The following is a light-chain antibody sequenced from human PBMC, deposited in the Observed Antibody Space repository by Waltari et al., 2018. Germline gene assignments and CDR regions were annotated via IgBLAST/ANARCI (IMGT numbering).Light chain of an antibody. CDR2: AAS. J-gene: IGKJ1*01. CDR3: QQYNDWPRT. Sequence: EIVMTQSPGTLSMSPGERANLSCRASQSINTNLAWYKQKPGQYPRLVIYAASTRATGLPARFSGSGSGTEFTLTISSLQSEDVAVYYCQQYNDWPRTFGQGTKVEIK. V-gene: IGKV3-15*01. CDR1: QSINTN.